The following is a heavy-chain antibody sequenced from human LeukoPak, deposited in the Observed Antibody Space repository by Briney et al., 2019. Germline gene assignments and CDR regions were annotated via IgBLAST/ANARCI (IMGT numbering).Heavy chain of an antibody. V-gene: IGHV1-2*04. CDR2: INPNSGGT. CDR3: ARANANYDILTGLSVGMDV. Sequence: ASVKVSCKASGYTFTGYYMHWVRQAPGQGLEWMGWINPNSGGTNYAQKFQGWVTMTRDTSISTAYMELSRLRSDDTAVYYCARANANYDILTGLSVGMDVWGQGTTVTVSS. D-gene: IGHD3-9*01. CDR1: GYTFTGYY. J-gene: IGHJ6*02.